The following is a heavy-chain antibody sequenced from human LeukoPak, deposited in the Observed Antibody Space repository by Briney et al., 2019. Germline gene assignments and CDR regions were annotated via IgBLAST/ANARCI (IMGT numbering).Heavy chain of an antibody. CDR3: ARAPSPYGSVDY. D-gene: IGHD3-10*01. V-gene: IGHV1-46*01. CDR1: VYTFTIYY. J-gene: IGHJ4*02. Sequence: ASVTVSCKASVYTFTIYYMHWVRQAPGQGREWMGIINPSGGSTSYAQKFQGRVTMTRDTSTSTVYMELSSLRSEDTAVYYCARAPSPYGSVDYWGQGTLVTVSS. CDR2: INPSGGST.